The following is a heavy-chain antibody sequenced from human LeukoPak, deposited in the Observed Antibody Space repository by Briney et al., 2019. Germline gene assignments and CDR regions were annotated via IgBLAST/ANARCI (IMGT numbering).Heavy chain of an antibody. Sequence: SETLSLTCTVSGGSISSGSYYWSWIRQPAGKGLGWIGRIYTSGSTNYNPSLKSRVTISVDTSKNQFSLKLSSVTAADTAVYYCARDGPYDSSFRPPLRTGYWGQGTLVTVSS. CDR3: ARDGPYDSSFRPPLRTGY. CDR1: GGSISSGSYY. V-gene: IGHV4-61*02. D-gene: IGHD3-22*01. J-gene: IGHJ4*02. CDR2: IYTSGST.